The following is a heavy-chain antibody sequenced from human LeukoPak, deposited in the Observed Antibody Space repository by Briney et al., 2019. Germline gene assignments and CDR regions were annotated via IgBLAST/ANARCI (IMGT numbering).Heavy chain of an antibody. CDR1: GYTFTGYY. J-gene: IGHJ6*03. V-gene: IGHV1-2*02. CDR2: INPNSGGT. CDR3: ARGRTGTARGYYYYYYMDV. D-gene: IGHD1-14*01. Sequence: ASVKVSCKASGYTFTGYYMHWVRQAPGQGLEWMGWINPNSGGTNYAQKFQGRVTMTRDTSISTAYMELSRPRSDDTAVYYCARGRTGTARGYYYYYYMDVWGKGTTVTVSS.